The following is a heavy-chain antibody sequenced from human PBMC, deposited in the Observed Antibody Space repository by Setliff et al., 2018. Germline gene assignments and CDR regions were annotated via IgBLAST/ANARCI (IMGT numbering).Heavy chain of an antibody. V-gene: IGHV4-39*07. CDR2: IYYSGST. Sequence: SETLSLTCTVSGGSISSSSYYWGWIRQPPGKGLEWIGSIYYSGSTYYNPSLKSRVTISVDTSKNQFSLKLSSVTAADTAVYYCAADYYDSSAYGYWGQGTLVTV. J-gene: IGHJ4*02. CDR1: GGSISSSSYY. CDR3: AADYYDSSAYGY. D-gene: IGHD3-22*01.